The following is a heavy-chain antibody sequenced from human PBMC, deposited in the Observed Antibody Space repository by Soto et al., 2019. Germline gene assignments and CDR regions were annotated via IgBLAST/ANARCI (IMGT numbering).Heavy chain of an antibody. D-gene: IGHD3-16*01. Sequence: QVQLQESGPGLVKPSQTLSLTCTVSGGSFSRGGYYWSWIRQHPGKGLEWIGYIYYSGNTSYNPSLKSRVIISVDTSKNQFSLKLRSVTAAVTAVYYCAREGALGNFEYWGQGTLVTVSS. J-gene: IGHJ4*02. CDR1: GGSFSRGGYY. CDR2: IYYSGNT. CDR3: AREGALGNFEY. V-gene: IGHV4-31*03.